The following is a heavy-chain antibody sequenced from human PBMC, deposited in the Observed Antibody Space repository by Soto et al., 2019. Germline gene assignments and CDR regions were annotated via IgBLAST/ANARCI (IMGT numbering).Heavy chain of an antibody. V-gene: IGHV3-15*07. J-gene: IGHJ4*02. CDR2: IKSKTDGGTT. CDR3: TTPSGDYGDPTEFDY. D-gene: IGHD4-17*01. Sequence: GGSLRLSCAASGFTFSNAWMNWVRQAPGKGLEWVGRIKSKTDGGTTDYAAPVKGRFTISRDDSKNTLYLQMNSLKTEDTAVYYCTTPSGDYGDPTEFDYWGQGTLVTVSS. CDR1: GFTFSNAW.